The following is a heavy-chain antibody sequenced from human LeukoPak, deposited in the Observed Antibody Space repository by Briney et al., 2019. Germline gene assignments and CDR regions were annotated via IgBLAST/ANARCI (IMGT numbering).Heavy chain of an antibody. J-gene: IGHJ4*02. CDR2: ISPSGGIT. V-gene: IGHV3-23*01. Sequence: PGGTLRLSCAASGFTFRSHGMNWVRQAPGKGLEWVSGISPSGGITYYTDSVRGRFTISRDNSKNTVSLQMNSLRAEDTAVYYCARDENFDYWGQGTLVTVSS. CDR1: GFTFRSHG. CDR3: ARDENFDY.